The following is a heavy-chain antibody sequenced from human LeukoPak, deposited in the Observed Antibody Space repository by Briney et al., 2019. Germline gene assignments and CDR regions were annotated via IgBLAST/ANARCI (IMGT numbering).Heavy chain of an antibody. V-gene: IGHV3-21*01. CDR2: ISSTSSSYM. CDR3: ASGVCSSTSCLIEY. J-gene: IGHJ4*02. D-gene: IGHD2-2*01. CDR1: GFTFSSYS. Sequence: GGSLRLSCAASGFTFSSYSMNWVRQAPGKGLEWVSAISSTSSSYMYYADSVKGRFTISRDNAKNSLYLQMNSLRAEDTAVYYCASGVCSSTSCLIEYWGQGTLVTVSS.